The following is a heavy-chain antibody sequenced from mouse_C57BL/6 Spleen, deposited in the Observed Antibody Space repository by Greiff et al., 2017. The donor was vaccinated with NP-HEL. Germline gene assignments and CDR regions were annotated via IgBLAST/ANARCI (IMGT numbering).Heavy chain of an antibody. V-gene: IGHV1-82*01. Sequence: QVQLQQSGPELVKPGASVKISCKASGYAFSSSWMNWVKQRPGKGLEWIGRIYPGDGDTNYNGKFKGKATLTADKSSSTAYMQLSSLTSEDSAVYFCARLTYGSSYHYYAMDYWGQGTSVTVSS. D-gene: IGHD1-1*01. CDR3: ARLTYGSSYHYYAMDY. J-gene: IGHJ4*01. CDR1: GYAFSSSW. CDR2: IYPGDGDT.